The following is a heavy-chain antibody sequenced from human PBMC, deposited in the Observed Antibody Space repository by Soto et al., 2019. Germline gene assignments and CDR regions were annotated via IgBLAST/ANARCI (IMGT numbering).Heavy chain of an antibody. CDR2: IYYSGST. V-gene: IGHV4-30-4*01. D-gene: IGHD4-4*01. CDR1: GGSISSGDYY. CDR3: ARVVTTFNWFDP. Sequence: PSETLSLTCTVSGGSISSGDYYWSWIRQPPGKGLEWIGYIYYSGSTYYNPSLKSRVTISVDTSKNQFSLKLSSVTAADTAVYYCARVVTTFNWFDPWGQGXLVTVYS. J-gene: IGHJ5*02.